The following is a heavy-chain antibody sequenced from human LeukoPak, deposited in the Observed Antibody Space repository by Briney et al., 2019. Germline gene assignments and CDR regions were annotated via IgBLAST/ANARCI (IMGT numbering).Heavy chain of an antibody. D-gene: IGHD3-22*01. CDR2: INHSGST. Sequence: PSETLSLTCAVYGGSFSGYYWSWIRQPPGKGLEWIGEINHSGSTNYNPSLKSRVTISVDTSKNQFSLKLSSVTAADTAVYYCAREYSHDSSGYRLADYWGQGTLVTVSS. CDR1: GGSFSGYY. V-gene: IGHV4-34*01. CDR3: AREYSHDSSGYRLADY. J-gene: IGHJ4*02.